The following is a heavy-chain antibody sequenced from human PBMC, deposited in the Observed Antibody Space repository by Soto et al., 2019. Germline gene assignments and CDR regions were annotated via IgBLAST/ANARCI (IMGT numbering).Heavy chain of an antibody. CDR2: ISAYNGNT. J-gene: IGHJ4*02. D-gene: IGHD3-10*01. Sequence: ASVKVSCKASGYTFTSYGISWVRQAPGQGLEWMGWISAYNGNTNYAQKLQGRVTMTTDTSTSTAYMELRSLRSDDTAVYYCARVTMVRGPALADDYWGQGTLVTVSS. V-gene: IGHV1-18*01. CDR1: GYTFTSYG. CDR3: ARVTMVRGPALADDY.